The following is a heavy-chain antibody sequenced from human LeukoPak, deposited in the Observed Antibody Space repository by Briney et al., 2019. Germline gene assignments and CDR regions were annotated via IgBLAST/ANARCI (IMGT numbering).Heavy chain of an antibody. D-gene: IGHD3-3*01. CDR1: GYTFTSYD. V-gene: IGHV1-8*01. J-gene: IGHJ5*02. Sequence: ASVKVSCKASGYTFTSYDINWVRQATGQGLEWMGWMNPNSGNTGYAQKFQGRVTMTRNTSISTAYMELSSLRSEDRAVYYCARGRRSSYDFWSGYRINWFDPWGQGTLVTVSS. CDR3: ARGRRSSYDFWSGYRINWFDP. CDR2: MNPNSGNT.